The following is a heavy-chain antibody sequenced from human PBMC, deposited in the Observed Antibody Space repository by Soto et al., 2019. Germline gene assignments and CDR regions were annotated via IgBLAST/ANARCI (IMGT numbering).Heavy chain of an antibody. V-gene: IGHV3-48*03. CDR1: GFTFSQDE. D-gene: IGHD2-15*01. J-gene: IGHJ4*02. Sequence: EVQLVESGGGLVQPGGSLRLSCEASGFTFSQDEMNWVRQAPGKGLEWIAYIQNHGYSTHYADSVKGRFTISRDNAKNSLYLQMSSLTAEETAIYYCAGGYDAGCHFGYWGQGVLVTVSS. CDR2: IQNHGYST. CDR3: AGGYDAGCHFGY.